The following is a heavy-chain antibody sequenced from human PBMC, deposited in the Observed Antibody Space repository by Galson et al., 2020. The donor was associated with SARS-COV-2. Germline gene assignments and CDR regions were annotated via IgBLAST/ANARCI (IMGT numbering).Heavy chain of an antibody. CDR3: AREFGYSYGSSYVVY. CDR1: GFTINNYA. Sequence: AGTLRLSCAASGFTINNYAMHWVRQAPGKGLEWVADISYDGSNKYYADSVKGRFTISRDNSNNTLYLQMNSLRAEDTAVYYCAREFGYSYGSSYVVYWGQGTLFTVAS. J-gene: IGHJ4*02. CDR2: ISYDGSNK. V-gene: IGHV3-30*16. D-gene: IGHD5-18*01.